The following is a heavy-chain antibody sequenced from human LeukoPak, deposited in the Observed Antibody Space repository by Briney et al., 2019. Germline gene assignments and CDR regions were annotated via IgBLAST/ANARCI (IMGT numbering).Heavy chain of an antibody. D-gene: IGHD3-10*01. CDR1: GFTFSSYS. CDR2: ISRSSSYI. Sequence: PGGSLRLSCAASGFTFSSYSMNWVRQAPGKGLEWVSSISRSSSYIYYADSVKGRFTISRDNAKNSLYLQMNSLRAEDTAVYYCARQIPGGSYYYGIDVWGQGTTVTASS. J-gene: IGHJ6*02. CDR3: ARQIPGGSYYYGIDV. V-gene: IGHV3-21*01.